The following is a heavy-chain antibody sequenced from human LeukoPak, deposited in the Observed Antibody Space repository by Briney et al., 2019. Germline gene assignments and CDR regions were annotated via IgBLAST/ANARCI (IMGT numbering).Heavy chain of an antibody. V-gene: IGHV4-34*01. J-gene: IGHJ3*02. Sequence: AETLSLTCAVYGGSFSGYYWSWIRQPPGKGLEWIGEINHSGSTNYNPSLKSRVTISVDTSKNQFSLKLSSVTAADTAVYYCARGLHSRSSGRRFDVFEIWGQGTMVTVSS. D-gene: IGHD6-6*01. CDR2: INHSGST. CDR3: ARGLHSRSSGRRFDVFEI. CDR1: GGSFSGYY.